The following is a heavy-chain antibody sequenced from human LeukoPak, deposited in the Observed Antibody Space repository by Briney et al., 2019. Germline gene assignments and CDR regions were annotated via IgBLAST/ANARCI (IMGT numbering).Heavy chain of an antibody. D-gene: IGHD4-17*01. CDR1: GYSFSNYW. CDR2: IYPGDSDT. V-gene: IGHV5-51*01. Sequence: GESLKISCKGSGYSFSNYWIGWVRHMPGEGLEWMGIIYPGDSDTRYSPSFQGQVTISADKSSTTAYLQWRSLQASDTAMYYCARAPTSVSNPYYFDSWGQGTLVTLSS. J-gene: IGHJ4*02. CDR3: ARAPTSVSNPYYFDS.